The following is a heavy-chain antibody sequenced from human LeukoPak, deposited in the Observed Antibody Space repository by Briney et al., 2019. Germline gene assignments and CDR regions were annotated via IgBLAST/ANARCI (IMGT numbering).Heavy chain of an antibody. CDR2: ITGSGRTT. J-gene: IGHJ4*02. Sequence: GGSRRLSCAASGFTFSDYVMSWVRQAPGKGLEWVSAITGSGRTTYYADSVKGRFTISRDNSKNTLYLQMNSLRAEDTAVYYCAKQVAVAGVDYWGQGTLVTVSS. CDR1: GFTFSDYV. V-gene: IGHV3-23*01. D-gene: IGHD6-19*01. CDR3: AKQVAVAGVDY.